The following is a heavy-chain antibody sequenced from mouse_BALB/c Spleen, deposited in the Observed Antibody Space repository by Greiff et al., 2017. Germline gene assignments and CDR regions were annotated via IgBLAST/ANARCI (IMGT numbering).Heavy chain of an antibody. J-gene: IGHJ4*01. D-gene: IGHD4-1*01. Sequence: EVKVEESGPGLVKPSQSLSLTCSVTGYSITSGYYWNWIRQFPGNKLEWMGYISYDGSNNYNPSLKNRISITRDTSKNQFFLKLNSVTTEDTATYYCARETDYAMDYWGQGTSVTVSS. V-gene: IGHV3-6*02. CDR2: ISYDGSN. CDR1: GYSITSGYY. CDR3: ARETDYAMDY.